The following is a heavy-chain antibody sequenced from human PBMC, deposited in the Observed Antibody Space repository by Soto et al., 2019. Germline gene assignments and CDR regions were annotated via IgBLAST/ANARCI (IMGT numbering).Heavy chain of an antibody. CDR2: FDPEAGET. D-gene: IGHD3-10*01. CDR3: ATATGYYGSGTFDY. J-gene: IGHJ4*02. Sequence: ASVKVSCKVSGYTLTELSMHWVRQAPGKEIKWMGGFDPEAGETTYSQKFQGRVTMTEDTSTGTAYMELSRLRSEETAVYYCATATGYYGSGTFDYWGQGTLVTVSS. V-gene: IGHV1-24*01. CDR1: GYTLTELS.